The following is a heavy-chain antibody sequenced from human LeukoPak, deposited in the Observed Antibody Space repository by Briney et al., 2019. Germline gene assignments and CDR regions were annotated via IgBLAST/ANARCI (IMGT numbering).Heavy chain of an antibody. CDR2: INPNSGGT. D-gene: IGHD6-19*01. CDR3: ARAGGYSSGLYYFDY. Sequence: ASVKVSCKASGYTFTGYYMHWVRQAPGQGLEWMGWINPNSGGTNYAQKFQGRVTMTRDTSISTAYMELSRLRSDDTAVYYCARAGGYSSGLYYFDYWGQGTLVNVS. CDR1: GYTFTGYY. J-gene: IGHJ4*02. V-gene: IGHV1-2*02.